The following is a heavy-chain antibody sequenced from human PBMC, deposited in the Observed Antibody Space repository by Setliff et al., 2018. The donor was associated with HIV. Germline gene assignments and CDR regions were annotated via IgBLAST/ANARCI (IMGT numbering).Heavy chain of an antibody. J-gene: IGHJ3*02. V-gene: IGHV4-61*09. CDR3: ARADNYYYDSGAFKSGLDAFDI. D-gene: IGHD3-22*01. CDR2: ISTSGRT. CDR1: GGSISSSSYY. Sequence: KTSETLSLTCTVSGGSISSSSYYWGWIRQPAGKGLEWIGHISTSGRTNYNPSLMSRLTISVDTSKNQFSLKLSSVTAADTAVYHCARADNYYYDSGAFKSGLDAFDIWGQGTMVTVSS.